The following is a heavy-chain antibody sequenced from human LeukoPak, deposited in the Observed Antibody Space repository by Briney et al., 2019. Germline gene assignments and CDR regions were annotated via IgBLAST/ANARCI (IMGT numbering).Heavy chain of an antibody. CDR1: GGSISSSSYY. CDR2: IYYSGST. Sequence: SETLSLTCTVSGGSISSSSYYWGWIRQPPGKGLEWIGSIYYSGSTYYNPSLKSRVTISVDTSKNQFSLKLSSVPAADTAVYYCARDVYYYGSGGFDPWGQGTLVTVSS. D-gene: IGHD3-10*01. CDR3: ARDVYYYGSGGFDP. V-gene: IGHV4-39*07. J-gene: IGHJ5*02.